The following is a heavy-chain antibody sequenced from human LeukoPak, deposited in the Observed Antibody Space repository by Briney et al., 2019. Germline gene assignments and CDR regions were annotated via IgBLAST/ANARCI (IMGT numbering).Heavy chain of an antibody. J-gene: IGHJ5*02. Sequence: ASVKVSCKASGYTFTGYYMHWVRQAPGQGLEWMGWINPNSGGTNYAQKFQGRATMTRDTSISTAYMELSRLRSDDTAVYYCARDLSNLEGIVVVPAATRGATVWFDPWGQGTLVTVSS. V-gene: IGHV1-2*02. CDR3: ARDLSNLEGIVVVPAATRGATVWFDP. CDR2: INPNSGGT. CDR1: GYTFTGYY. D-gene: IGHD2-2*01.